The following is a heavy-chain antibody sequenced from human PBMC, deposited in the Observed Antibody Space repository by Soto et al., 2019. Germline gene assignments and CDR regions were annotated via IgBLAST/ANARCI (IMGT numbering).Heavy chain of an antibody. J-gene: IGHJ6*02. CDR2: IIPIFGTA. V-gene: IGHV1-69*01. Sequence: KVSCKASGGTFSSYAISWVRQAPGQGLEWMGGIIPIFGTANYAQKFQGRVTITADESTSTAYMELSSLRSEDTAVYYCARGSASDSSGYYYEDYYYYGMDVWGQETTATVS. CDR3: ARGSASDSSGYYYEDYYYYGMDV. D-gene: IGHD3-22*01. CDR1: GGTFSSYA.